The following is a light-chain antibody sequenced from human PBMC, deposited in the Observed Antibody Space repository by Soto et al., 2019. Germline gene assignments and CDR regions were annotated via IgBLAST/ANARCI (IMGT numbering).Light chain of an antibody. Sequence: QSVLTQPPSASGTPGQRVTISCSGSSSNIGSNTVNWYQQLPGTAPKLLIYSNNQRPSGVPDRFSGCKSGTSASLAISGLQSEDEADYYCAAWDDSLNGYVFGTGTKVT. CDR3: AAWDDSLNGYV. J-gene: IGLJ1*01. V-gene: IGLV1-44*01. CDR1: SSNIGSNT. CDR2: SNN.